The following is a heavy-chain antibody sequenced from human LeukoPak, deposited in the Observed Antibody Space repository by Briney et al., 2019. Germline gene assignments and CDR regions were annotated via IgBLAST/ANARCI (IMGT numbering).Heavy chain of an antibody. J-gene: IGHJ4*02. CDR3: ARGQLAAHFDY. Sequence: SETLSLTCTVSGDSISSYYCSWIRQTPGKGLEWIGYMYDSGSTNYNPSLKSRVTMSIDTSKNQFSLKLSSVTAADTAVYYCARGQLAAHFDYWGQGTLVTVSS. D-gene: IGHD6-6*01. V-gene: IGHV4-59*12. CDR1: GDSISSYY. CDR2: MYDSGST.